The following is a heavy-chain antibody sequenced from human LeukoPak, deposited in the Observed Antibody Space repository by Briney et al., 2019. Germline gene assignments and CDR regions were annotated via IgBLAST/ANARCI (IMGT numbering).Heavy chain of an antibody. CDR3: ASPDIWTGYPLAY. CDR2: INHSGST. Sequence: PSETLSLTCAVYGGSFSSYYWNRLRQPPGKGLEWIGEINHSGSTNYNPSLKSRVIISVDTSKNQFSLKLSSVTAADTAVYYCASPDIWTGYPLAYWGQGTLVTVSS. CDR1: GGSFSSYY. J-gene: IGHJ4*02. D-gene: IGHD3-9*01. V-gene: IGHV4-34*01.